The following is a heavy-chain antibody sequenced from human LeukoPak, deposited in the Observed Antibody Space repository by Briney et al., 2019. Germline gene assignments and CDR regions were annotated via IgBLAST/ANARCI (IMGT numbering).Heavy chain of an antibody. CDR2: ISYDGRNI. J-gene: IGHJ6*02. Sequence: GGSLRLSCAASGFTFNNYGMHWVRQAPGKGLEWVAVISYDGRNIHYPDSVKGRFTISRDNSKNTLYLQMNSLRAEDTAVYYCARSYYDFWSGYYNSYYYGMDVWGQGTTVTVSS. CDR1: GFTFNNYG. CDR3: ARSYYDFWSGYYNSYYYGMDV. D-gene: IGHD3-3*01. V-gene: IGHV3-30*03.